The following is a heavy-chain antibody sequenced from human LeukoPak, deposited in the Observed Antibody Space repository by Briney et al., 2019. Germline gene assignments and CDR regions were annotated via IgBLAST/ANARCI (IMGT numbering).Heavy chain of an antibody. V-gene: IGHV1-18*01. CDR2: ISAYNGNT. CDR3: ARGFDCSSTSCEGYWFDP. J-gene: IGHJ5*02. D-gene: IGHD2-2*01. Sequence: GGSVKVSCKASGYTFTSYGISWVRQAPGQGLEWMGWISAYNGNTNYAQKLQGRVTMTTDTSTSTAYMELRSLRSDDTAVYYCARGFDCSSTSCEGYWFDPWGQGTLVTVSS. CDR1: GYTFTSYG.